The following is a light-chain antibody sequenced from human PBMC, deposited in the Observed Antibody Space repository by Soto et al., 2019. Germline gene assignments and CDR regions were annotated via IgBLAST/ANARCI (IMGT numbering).Light chain of an antibody. CDR1: QDIRND. CDR2: AAS. Sequence: AIQMTQSPSSLSASVGDRVTITCRASQDIRNDVAWFQQQPGKAPKLLIYAASNLQSGVPSRFSGSGSDTDFTLTISSLQPEDIASYYCLQEYNYPLTFGQGTKVEIK. V-gene: IGKV1-6*01. J-gene: IGKJ1*01. CDR3: LQEYNYPLT.